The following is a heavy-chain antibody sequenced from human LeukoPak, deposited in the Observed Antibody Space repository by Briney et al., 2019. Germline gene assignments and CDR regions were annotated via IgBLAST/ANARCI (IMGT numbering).Heavy chain of an antibody. D-gene: IGHD3-3*01. J-gene: IGHJ6*03. CDR3: ARDSTSTYYDFWSGMSPYYYYYMDV. CDR1: GFTFSSYG. Sequence: GGSLRLSCAASGFTFSSYGMHWVRQAPGKGLEWVAVISYDGSNKYYADSVKGRFTISRDNSKNTLYLQMNSLRAEDTAVYYCARDSTSTYYDFWSGMSPYYYYYMDVWGKGTTVTVSS. CDR2: ISYDGSNK. V-gene: IGHV3-30*03.